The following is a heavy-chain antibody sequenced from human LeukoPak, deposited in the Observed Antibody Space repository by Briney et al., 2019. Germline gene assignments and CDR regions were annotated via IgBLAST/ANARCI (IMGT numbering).Heavy chain of an antibody. V-gene: IGHV3-30*01. CDR3: ARDKGSIFGVVIIGAFDI. J-gene: IGHJ3*02. Sequence: GGSLRLSCAASGFTFSNYPIHWVRQAPGKGLEWVAVISYDGSNKYYADSVKGRFTISRDNSKNTLYLQMDSLRAEDTAVYYCARDKGSIFGVVIIGAFDIWGQGTMLPVS. CDR1: GFTFSNYP. D-gene: IGHD3-3*01. CDR2: ISYDGSNK.